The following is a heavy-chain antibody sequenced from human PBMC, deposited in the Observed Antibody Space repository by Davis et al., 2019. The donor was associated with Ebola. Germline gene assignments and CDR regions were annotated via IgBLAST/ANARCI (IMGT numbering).Heavy chain of an antibody. CDR1: GYSLTSYW. CDR2: IYPGDSDT. Sequence: GESLKISCQGSGYSLTSYWISWVRQMPGKGLEWMGIIYPGDSDTRYSPSFQGQVTISADKSISTAYLQWSSLKASDTAMYFCARHFVGKLFGMDVWGQGTTVTVSS. J-gene: IGHJ6*02. CDR3: ARHFVGKLFGMDV. V-gene: IGHV5-51*01. D-gene: IGHD3-3*01.